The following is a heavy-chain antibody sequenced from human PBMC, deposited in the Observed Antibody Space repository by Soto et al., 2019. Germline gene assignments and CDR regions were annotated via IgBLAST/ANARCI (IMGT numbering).Heavy chain of an antibody. Sequence: PGESLKISCAASGFTFSSYWMSWVRQAPGKGLEWVANIKQDGSEKYYVDSVKGRFTISRDNAKNSLYLQMNSLRAEDTAVYYCAREIGYYDILTGYYRGAYYYGMDVWGQGTTATVSS. CDR3: AREIGYYDILTGYYRGAYYYGMDV. J-gene: IGHJ6*02. CDR2: IKQDGSEK. CDR1: GFTFSSYW. D-gene: IGHD3-9*01. V-gene: IGHV3-7*03.